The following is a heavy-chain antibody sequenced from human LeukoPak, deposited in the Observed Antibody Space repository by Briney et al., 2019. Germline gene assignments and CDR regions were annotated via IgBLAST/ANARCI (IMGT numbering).Heavy chain of an antibody. J-gene: IGHJ5*02. CDR3: AREAPAASNWFDP. Sequence: ASVKVSCKASGYTFTGYYMHWVRQAPGQGLEWMGWINPNSGNTGYAQKFQGRVTMTRNTSISTAYMELSSLRSEDTAVYYCAREAPAASNWFDPWGQGTLVTVSS. CDR2: INPNSGNT. CDR1: GYTFTGYY. D-gene: IGHD2-2*01. V-gene: IGHV1-8*02.